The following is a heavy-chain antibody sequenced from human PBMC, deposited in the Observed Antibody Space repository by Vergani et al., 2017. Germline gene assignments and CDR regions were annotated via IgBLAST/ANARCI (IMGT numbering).Heavy chain of an antibody. J-gene: IGHJ6*03. Sequence: EVQLVQSGAEVKKPGESLKISCTGSGYSFTSYWIGWVRQMPGKGLEWMGIIYPGDSDTRYSPSFPGQVTISADKSSSTAYLQWSSLKTSDTAMYYCARLRWATTAHGYYYYYMDVWGKGTTVTVSS. CDR1: GYSFTSYW. CDR2: IYPGDSDT. CDR3: ARLRWATTAHGYYYYYMDV. V-gene: IGHV5-51*01. D-gene: IGHD5-12*01.